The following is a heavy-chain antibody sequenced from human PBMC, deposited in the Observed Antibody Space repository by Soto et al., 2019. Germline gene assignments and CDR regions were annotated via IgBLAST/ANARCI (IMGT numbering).Heavy chain of an antibody. J-gene: IGHJ6*02. CDR1: GYTFTSYG. D-gene: IGHD2-15*01. CDR2: ISAYNGNT. CDR3: ARDKDIVVVVGLRTHRYGMDV. Sequence: ASVKVSCKASGYTFTSYGISWVRPAPGQGLEWMGWISAYNGNTNYAQKLQGRVTMTTDTSTSTAYMELRSLRSDDTAVYYCARDKDIVVVVGLRTHRYGMDVWGQGTTVTVSS. V-gene: IGHV1-18*01.